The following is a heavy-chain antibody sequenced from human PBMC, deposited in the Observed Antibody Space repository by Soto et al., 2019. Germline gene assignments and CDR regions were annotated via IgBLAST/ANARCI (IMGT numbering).Heavy chain of an antibody. CDR2: ISYDGSNQ. D-gene: IGHD3-16*02. J-gene: IGHJ4*02. CDR1: GFPFSSYG. Sequence: PGGSLRLSCAASGFPFSSYGMHWVRQAPGKGLEWVAIISYDGSNQYYADSVKGRFTISRDNSKNTLYLQMNSLRAEDTAVYYCAKALGELSPESYDHWGQGVLVTVSS. CDR3: AKALGELSPESYDH. V-gene: IGHV3-30*18.